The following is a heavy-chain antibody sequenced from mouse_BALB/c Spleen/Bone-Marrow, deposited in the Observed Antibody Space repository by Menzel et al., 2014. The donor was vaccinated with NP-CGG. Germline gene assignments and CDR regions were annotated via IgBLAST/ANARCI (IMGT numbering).Heavy chain of an antibody. CDR3: VREALWYFFTY. D-gene: IGHD1-1*02. V-gene: IGHV1-4*01. CDR1: GYTFTYYS. J-gene: IGHJ3*01. Sequence: QVQLQQSGAELARPGASVRVSCRASGYTFTYYSMYWVKQRPGQGLEWIGYINPTSNYTNYNRNFKDKATLTADTSSSTAYMQLSSLTSEDSAAYYCVREALWYFFTYWGQGTLATVSA. CDR2: INPTSNYT.